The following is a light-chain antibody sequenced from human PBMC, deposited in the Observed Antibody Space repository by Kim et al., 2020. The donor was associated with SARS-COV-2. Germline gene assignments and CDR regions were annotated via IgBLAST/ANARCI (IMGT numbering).Light chain of an antibody. CDR1: SSDVGGYNY. CDR3: SSYAGSNNLGV. CDR2: EVN. J-gene: IGLJ1*01. Sequence: QSVLTQPPSASGSLGQSVTISCTGTSSDVGGYNYVSWYQQHPGKAPKLMIYEVNKRPSGVPDRFSGSKSGNTASLTVSGLQADDEADYYCSSYAGSNNLGVFGTGTKVTVL. V-gene: IGLV2-8*01.